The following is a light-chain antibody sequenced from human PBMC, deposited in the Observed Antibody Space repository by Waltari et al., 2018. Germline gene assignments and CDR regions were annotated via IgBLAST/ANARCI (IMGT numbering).Light chain of an antibody. CDR1: SSNIGSHT. Sequence: QSVLTQPPSASGTPGQRVTISCSGSSSNIGSHTVNWYQQLPGTAPRLLIYSNYQRPAGVPDRCSGARSGTSASLASSGLQSEDEADYYCAAWDDGLSGRSWVFGGGTKLTVL. CDR2: SNY. J-gene: IGLJ3*02. V-gene: IGLV1-44*01. CDR3: AAWDDGLSGRSWV.